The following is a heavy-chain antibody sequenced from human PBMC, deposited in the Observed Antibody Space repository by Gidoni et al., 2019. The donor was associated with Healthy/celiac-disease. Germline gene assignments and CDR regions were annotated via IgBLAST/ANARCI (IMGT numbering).Heavy chain of an antibody. D-gene: IGHD3-10*01. V-gene: IGHV4-34*01. CDR1: GGSFSGYY. Sequence: QVQLQQWGAGLLKPSETLSLTCAVYGGSFSGYYWSWIRQPPGKGLEWIWEINHSGSTNYNPSLKSRVTISVDTSKNQFSLKLSSVTAADTAVYYCASWSGGSGSYSLNWGQGTLVTVSS. J-gene: IGHJ4*02. CDR3: ASWSGGSGSYSLN. CDR2: INHSGST.